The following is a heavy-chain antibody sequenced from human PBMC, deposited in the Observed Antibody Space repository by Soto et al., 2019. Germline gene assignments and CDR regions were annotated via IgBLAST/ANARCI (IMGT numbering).Heavy chain of an antibody. D-gene: IGHD6-19*01. CDR1: GGSISSGGYY. CDR3: ARDFNGYSSGWLGYFDY. J-gene: IGHJ4*02. V-gene: IGHV4-31*03. Sequence: QVQLQESGPGLVKPSQTLSLTCTVSGGSISSGGYYWSWFRQHPGKGLEGIGYIYYSGSTYYNPSLKSRVTISVDTSKNQFSLKLSSVTAADTAVYYCARDFNGYSSGWLGYFDYWGQGTLVTVSS. CDR2: IYYSGST.